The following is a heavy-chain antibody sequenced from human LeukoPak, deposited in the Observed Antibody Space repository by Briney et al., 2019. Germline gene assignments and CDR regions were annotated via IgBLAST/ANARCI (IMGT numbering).Heavy chain of an antibody. Sequence: SGGSLRLSCAASGFTFSTYALSWVRQAPGKGLEWVSSIRGSDGSTCYADSVKGRFAISRDNSKNTLYLQMNSLRAEDTAVYYCAKDVYGDYGGLDYWGQGTLVTVSS. CDR1: GFTFSTYA. V-gene: IGHV3-23*01. J-gene: IGHJ4*02. CDR2: IRGSDGST. CDR3: AKDVYGDYGGLDY. D-gene: IGHD4-17*01.